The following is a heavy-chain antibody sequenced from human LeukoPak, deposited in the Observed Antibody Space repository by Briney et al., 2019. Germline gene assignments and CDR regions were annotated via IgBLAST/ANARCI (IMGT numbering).Heavy chain of an antibody. CDR1: GGSISSYY. CDR3: ARDRCSSTSCPDY. J-gene: IGHJ4*02. D-gene: IGHD2-2*01. V-gene: IGHV4-4*07. CDR2: IYTSGST. Sequence: PSETLSLTCTVSGGSISSYYWSWLRQPAGKGLEWIGRIYTSGSTNYNPSLKSRVTMSVDTSKNQFSLKLSSVTAADTAVYYCARDRCSSTSCPDYWGQGTLVTVSS.